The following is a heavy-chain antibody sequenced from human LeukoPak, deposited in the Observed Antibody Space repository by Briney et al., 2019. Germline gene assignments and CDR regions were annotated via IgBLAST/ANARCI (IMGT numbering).Heavy chain of an antibody. Sequence: GGSLRLSCAASGFTFSSYSMNWVRQAPGKGLEWVANIKQDGSEKNYVDSVKGRFTISRDNAKNSLYLQMNSLRAEDTAVYYCTRDYRGTFDYWGQGTLVTVSS. CDR1: GFTFSSYS. V-gene: IGHV3-7*03. J-gene: IGHJ4*02. CDR3: TRDYRGTFDY. D-gene: IGHD1-26*01. CDR2: IKQDGSEK.